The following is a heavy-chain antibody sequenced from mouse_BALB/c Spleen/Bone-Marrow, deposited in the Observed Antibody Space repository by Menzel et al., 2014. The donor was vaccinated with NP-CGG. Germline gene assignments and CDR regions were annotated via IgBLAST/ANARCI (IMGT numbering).Heavy chain of an antibody. V-gene: IGHV5-17*02. J-gene: IGHJ2*01. D-gene: IGHD2-4*01. CDR3: ASDYDYFDY. CDR2: ISSGSSTI. Sequence: EVQRVESGGGLVQPGGSRKLSCAASGFTFXSFGMHWVRQAPEKGLEWVAYISSGSSTIYYADTVKGRFTISRDNPKNTLFLQMTSLRSEDTAMYYCASDYDYFDYWGQGTTLTVSS. CDR1: GFTFXSFG.